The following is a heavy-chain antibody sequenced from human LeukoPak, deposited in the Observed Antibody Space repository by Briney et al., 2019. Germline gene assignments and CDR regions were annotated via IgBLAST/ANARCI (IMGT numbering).Heavy chain of an antibody. V-gene: IGHV3-23*01. CDR3: VRDRPNYYDSSGHYYRRNGDH. CDR1: GLTFSIYA. D-gene: IGHD3-22*01. Sequence: AGGSMRLSCAASGLTFSIYAMSWVRQTPGKGLEWVSSITSRDGTTSYTDSVTGRCTISRDNSENTLYLQMNSLRAEDTAIYYCVRDRPNYYDSSGHYYRRNGDHWGQGTLVTVSS. J-gene: IGHJ5*02. CDR2: ITSRDGTT.